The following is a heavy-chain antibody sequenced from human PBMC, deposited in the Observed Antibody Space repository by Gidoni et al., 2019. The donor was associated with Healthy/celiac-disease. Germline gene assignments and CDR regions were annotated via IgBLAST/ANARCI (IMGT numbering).Heavy chain of an antibody. Sequence: EVQLLESGGGLVQPGGSLRLSCAASGVTFSSYAMSWVRQAPGKGLEWGSAISGCCGSTYYADYVKGRFTISRDNSKNTLYLQMNSLRAEDTAGYYCAKVLHGAPFQVVLFDYWGQGTLVTVSS. CDR1: GVTFSSYA. J-gene: IGHJ4*02. CDR3: AKVLHGAPFQVVLFDY. CDR2: ISGCCGST. D-gene: IGHD1-26*01. V-gene: IGHV3-23*01.